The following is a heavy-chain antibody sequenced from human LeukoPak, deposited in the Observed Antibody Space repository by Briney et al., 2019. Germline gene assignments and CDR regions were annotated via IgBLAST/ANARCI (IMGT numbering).Heavy chain of an antibody. Sequence: GGSLRLSCAASGFTFSSYAMSWVRQAPGKGLEWVSAISGSGGSTYYADSVKGRFTISRDNSKNTLYLQMNSLRAEDTAVYYCAKVPTNDYGDYDPIEGPPTHMDVWGQGTTVTVSS. D-gene: IGHD4-17*01. J-gene: IGHJ6*02. V-gene: IGHV3-23*01. CDR1: GFTFSSYA. CDR3: AKVPTNDYGDYDPIEGPPTHMDV. CDR2: ISGSGGST.